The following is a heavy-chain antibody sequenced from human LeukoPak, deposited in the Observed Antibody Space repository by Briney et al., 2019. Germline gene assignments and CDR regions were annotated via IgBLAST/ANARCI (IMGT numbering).Heavy chain of an antibody. CDR1: GFTFSTYA. V-gene: IGHV3-30-3*01. CDR3: AREYYSNYVLDY. D-gene: IGHD4-11*01. J-gene: IGHJ4*02. CDR2: ISYDGSNK. Sequence: GRSLRLSCAASGFTFSTYAMHWVRQAPGKGLEWVAVISYDGSNKYYADSVKGRFTISRGNSKNTLYLQMNSLRAEDTAVCYCAREYYSNYVLDYWGQGTLVTVSS.